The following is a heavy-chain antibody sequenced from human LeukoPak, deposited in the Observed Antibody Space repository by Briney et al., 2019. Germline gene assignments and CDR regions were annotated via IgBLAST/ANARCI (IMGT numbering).Heavy chain of an antibody. J-gene: IGHJ4*02. CDR3: ARATTVVTPDFDY. Sequence: SETLSLTCSVSGVSMTGYYWTWIRQPPGKGLEWIGYISDTGNTNYNPSLKSRVTISVDTSKNQFSLKLSSVTAADTAVYYCARATTVVTPDFDYWGQGTLVTVPS. CDR2: ISDTGNT. V-gene: IGHV4-59*01. CDR1: GVSMTGYY. D-gene: IGHD4-23*01.